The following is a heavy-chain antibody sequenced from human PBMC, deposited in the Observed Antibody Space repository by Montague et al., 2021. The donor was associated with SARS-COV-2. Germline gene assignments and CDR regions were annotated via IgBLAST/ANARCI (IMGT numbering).Heavy chain of an antibody. J-gene: IGHJ4*02. Sequence: SETLSLTCTVSGGSISGYYWSWIRQAPGKGLEWIGSIYYRGSTYYNPSLKSRVFISVDTSKNQLSLTLTSVTAADTAVYYCATQEDPSGWIPGPFDFWGQGTLLSVSS. D-gene: IGHD6-19*01. V-gene: IGHV4-59*04. CDR3: ATQEDPSGWIPGPFDF. CDR1: GGSISGYY. CDR2: IYYRGST.